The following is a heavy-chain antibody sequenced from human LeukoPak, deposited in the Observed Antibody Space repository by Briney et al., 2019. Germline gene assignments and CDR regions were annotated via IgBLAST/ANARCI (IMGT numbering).Heavy chain of an antibody. V-gene: IGHV4-61*02. J-gene: IGHJ4*02. Sequence: SQTLSLTCTVSGGSVSSGVSWWNWMRQPAGKGLEWIGRIYVSGTTNYSPSLKSRVTISVDTSKNQFSLNLSSVTAADTAVYYCASTPYYYDTGVQPPHYWGQGTLVTVSS. CDR2: IYVSGTT. D-gene: IGHD3-22*01. CDR1: GGSVSSGVSW. CDR3: ASTPYYYDTGVQPPHY.